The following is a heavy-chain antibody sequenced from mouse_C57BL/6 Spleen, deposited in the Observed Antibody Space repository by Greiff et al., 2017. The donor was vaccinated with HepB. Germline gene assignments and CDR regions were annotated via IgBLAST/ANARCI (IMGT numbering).Heavy chain of an antibody. CDR3: ASYGYDFAY. J-gene: IGHJ3*01. D-gene: IGHD2-2*01. CDR2: ISNGGGST. Sequence: DVHLVESGGGLVQPGGSLKLSCAASGFTFSDYYMYWVRQTPEKRLEWVAYISNGGGSTYYPDTVKGRFTISRDNAKNTLYLQMSRLKSEDTAMYYCASYGYDFAYWGQGTLVTVSA. CDR1: GFTFSDYY. V-gene: IGHV5-12*01.